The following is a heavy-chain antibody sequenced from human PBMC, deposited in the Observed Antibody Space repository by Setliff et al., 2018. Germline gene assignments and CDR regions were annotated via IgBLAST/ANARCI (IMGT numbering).Heavy chain of an antibody. CDR1: GGSISSYY. CDR3: ARHIIFRLDQPAFDY. CDR2: IYYSGST. J-gene: IGHJ4*02. V-gene: IGHV4-59*08. Sequence: LSLTCTVSGGSISSYYWSWIRQPPGKGLEWIGYIYYSGSTNYNPSLKSRVTISVDTSKNQFSLKLSSVTAADTAVYYCARHIIFRLDQPAFDYWGQGTLVTVSS. D-gene: IGHD2-2*01.